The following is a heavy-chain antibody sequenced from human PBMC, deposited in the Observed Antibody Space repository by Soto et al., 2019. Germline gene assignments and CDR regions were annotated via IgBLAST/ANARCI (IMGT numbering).Heavy chain of an antibody. CDR3: ARHRVAVAASNWFDP. CDR2: IYYSGST. CDR1: GGSISSSSYY. J-gene: IGHJ5*02. V-gene: IGHV4-39*01. Sequence: QLQLQESGPGLVKPSETLSLTCTVSGGSISSSSYYWGWIRQPPGKGLEWIGSIYYSGSTYYNPSLKSRVTISVDTSKNQFSLTLSSVTAADTAVYYCARHRVAVAASNWFDPWGQGTLVTVSS. D-gene: IGHD6-19*01.